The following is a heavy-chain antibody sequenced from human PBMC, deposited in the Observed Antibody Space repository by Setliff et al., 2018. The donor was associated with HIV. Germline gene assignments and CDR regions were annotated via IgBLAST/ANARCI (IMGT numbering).Heavy chain of an antibody. CDR1: CGSMTSSNYY. CDR2: ISSSGST. Sequence: SETLSLTCTVSCGSMTSSNYYWGWIRQSPGRGLEWIGSISSSGSTTYHPSLRSRVTVSAATSKNQFSLKLTSVTAADTAVYYCARGLGLLRGVPFSRWGQGTLVTVS. J-gene: IGHJ4*02. V-gene: IGHV4-39*07. CDR3: ARGLGLLRGVPFSR. D-gene: IGHD3-10*01.